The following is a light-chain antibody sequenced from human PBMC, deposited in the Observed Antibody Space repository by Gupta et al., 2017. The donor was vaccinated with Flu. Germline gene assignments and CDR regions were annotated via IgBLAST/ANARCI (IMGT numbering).Light chain of an antibody. V-gene: IGLV3-21*02. Sequence: GETATISCSANKVGGKNVCWYRQSPAPAPLLLLYDDRDRPSGVPERFSGSNYGTTATLTSTRVEAGDEADYYCHAWDRNSDHVLFGGGTKLTVL. CDR1: KVGGKN. J-gene: IGLJ2*01. CDR3: HAWDRNSDHVL. CDR2: DDR.